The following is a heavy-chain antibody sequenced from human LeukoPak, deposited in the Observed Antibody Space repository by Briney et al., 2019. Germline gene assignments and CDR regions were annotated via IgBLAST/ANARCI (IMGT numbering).Heavy chain of an antibody. V-gene: IGHV1-18*01. J-gene: IGHJ4*02. CDR2: VSPYNGNT. CDR3: ARNGRVRRVVKDLFEY. CDR1: GYTFTDYD. Sequence: ASVRVSCKTSGYTFTDYDITWVRQAPGQGLEWMGRVSPYNGNTYYSQRFQDRVIITKDTSTGTAYMDLRDLRTDDTAMYYCARNGRVRRVVKDLFEYWGQGTLVAVSS. D-gene: IGHD3-10*01.